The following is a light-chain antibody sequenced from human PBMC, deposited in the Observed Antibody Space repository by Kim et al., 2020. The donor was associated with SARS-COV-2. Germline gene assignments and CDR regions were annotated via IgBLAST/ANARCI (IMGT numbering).Light chain of an antibody. V-gene: IGKV3D-20*01. CDR1: QCVSNSR. CDR2: DAS. CDR3: RQYGASSLT. Sequence: SQGAGATLSCGASQCVSNSRLAGYQQKPGQAPRLLIYDASSRATGITGRFSGSGSGTDFTLTISRLEPEDFAVYYCRQYGASSLTFGGETKVDIK. J-gene: IGKJ4*01.